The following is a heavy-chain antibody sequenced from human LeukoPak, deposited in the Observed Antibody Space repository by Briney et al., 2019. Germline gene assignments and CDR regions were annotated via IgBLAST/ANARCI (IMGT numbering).Heavy chain of an antibody. CDR1: GFTFSSYS. CDR3: ARVRRYSSGWYDAFDI. D-gene: IGHD6-19*01. J-gene: IGHJ3*02. Sequence: GGSLRLSCAASGFTFSSYSMNWVRQAPGKGLEWVSYISSSSSTIYYADSVKGRFTISGDNAKNSLYLQMNSLRAEDTAVYYCARVRRYSSGWYDAFDIWGQGTMVTVSS. V-gene: IGHV3-48*04. CDR2: ISSSSSTI.